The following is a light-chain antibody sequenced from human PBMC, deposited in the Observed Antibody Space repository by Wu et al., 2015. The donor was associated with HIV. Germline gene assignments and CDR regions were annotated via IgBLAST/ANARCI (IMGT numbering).Light chain of an antibody. CDR3: QHYDKWSVT. CDR1: QRCXD. CDR2: AS. J-gene: IGKJ4*01. Sequence: ERSTLSXRASQRCXDLAXYQQKPRPGSQAPHLCASTRDTNIPARFSGSGSGTEFTLIISSLQSEDFAVYYCQHYDKWSVTFGGGTKVEIK. V-gene: IGKV3-15*01.